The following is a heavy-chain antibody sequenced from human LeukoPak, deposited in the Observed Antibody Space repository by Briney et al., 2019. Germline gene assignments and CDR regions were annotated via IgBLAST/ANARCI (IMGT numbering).Heavy chain of an antibody. CDR2: IYYSGST. D-gene: IGHD2-15*01. CDR1: GGSISSYY. CDR3: ARPERYCSGGSCYSRDAFDI. V-gene: IGHV4-59*01. J-gene: IGHJ3*02. Sequence: SETLSLTCTVSGGSISSYYWSWIRQPPGKGLEWIGYIYYSGSTNYNPSLKSRVTISVDTSKNQFSLKLSSVTAADTAVYYCARPERYCSGGSCYSRDAFDIWGQGTMVTVSS.